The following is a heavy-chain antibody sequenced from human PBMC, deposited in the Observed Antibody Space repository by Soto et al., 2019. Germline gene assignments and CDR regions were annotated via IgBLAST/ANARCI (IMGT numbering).Heavy chain of an antibody. CDR1: GGSISISSYY. V-gene: IGHV4-39*01. Sequence: QLQLQESGPGLVKPSETLSLTCTVSGGSISISSYYWGWIRQPPGKGLEWIGSIYYSGSTYYNPSLKSRVTISVDTSKNQFSLNLNSVTAADTAVYYCARPPTASLDAFEIWGQGTMFTVSS. J-gene: IGHJ3*02. CDR2: IYYSGST. CDR3: ARPPTASLDAFEI.